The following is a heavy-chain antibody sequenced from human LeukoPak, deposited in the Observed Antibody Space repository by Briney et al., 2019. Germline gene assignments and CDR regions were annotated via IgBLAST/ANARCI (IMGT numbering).Heavy chain of an antibody. J-gene: IGHJ4*02. CDR3: AKDLLTSTNYDILTGPD. Sequence: GGSLRLSCAASGFTFSSYAMHWVRQAPGKGLEWVAVISYDGSNKYYADSVKGRFTISRDNSKNTLYLQMNSLRAEDTAVYYCAKDLLTSTNYDILTGPDWGQGTLVTVSS. CDR1: GFTFSSYA. V-gene: IGHV3-30*04. D-gene: IGHD3-9*01. CDR2: ISYDGSNK.